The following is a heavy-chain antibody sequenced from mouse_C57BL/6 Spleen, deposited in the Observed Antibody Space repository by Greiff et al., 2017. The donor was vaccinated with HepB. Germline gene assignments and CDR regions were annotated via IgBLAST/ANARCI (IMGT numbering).Heavy chain of an antibody. J-gene: IGHJ4*01. CDR1: GYTFTSYW. D-gene: IGHD1-1*01. CDR2: IDPSDSYT. CDR3: ASYGRLLRSPY. Sequence: QVQLKQPGAELVKPGASVKLSCKASGYTFTSYWMQWVKQRPGQGLEWIGEIDPSDSYTNYNQKFKGKATLTVDTSSSTAYMQLSSLTSEDSAVYYCASYGRLLRSPYWGQGTSVTVSS. V-gene: IGHV1-50*01.